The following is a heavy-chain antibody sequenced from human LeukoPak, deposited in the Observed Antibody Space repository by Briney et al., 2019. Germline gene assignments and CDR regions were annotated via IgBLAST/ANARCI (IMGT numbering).Heavy chain of an antibody. CDR1: GGSISSSNW. CDR2: IYHSGST. J-gene: IGHJ6*04. CDR3: ARGKVAPKRITIFGVVIRAVHMDV. D-gene: IGHD3-3*01. Sequence: SETLSLTCAVSGGSISSSNWWSWVRQPPGKGLEWMGEIYHSGSTNYNPSLKSRVTISVDKSKNQFSLKLSSVTAADTAVYYCARGKVAPKRITIFGVVIRAVHMDVWGKGTTVTVSS. V-gene: IGHV4-4*02.